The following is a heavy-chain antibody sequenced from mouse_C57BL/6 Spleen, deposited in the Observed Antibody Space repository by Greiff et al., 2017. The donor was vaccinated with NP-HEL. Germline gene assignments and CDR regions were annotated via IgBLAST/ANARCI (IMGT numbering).Heavy chain of an antibody. CDR1: GYTFTDYY. D-gene: IGHD1-1*01. CDR2: INPNNGGT. Sequence: EVQLQQSGPELVKPGASVKISCKASGYTFTDYYMNWVKQSHGKSLEWIGDINPNNGGTSYNQKFKGKATLTVDKSSSTAYMELRSLTSADSAVYYCARTDYYGSSYEAWFAYWGQGTLVTVSA. V-gene: IGHV1-26*01. CDR3: ARTDYYGSSYEAWFAY. J-gene: IGHJ3*01.